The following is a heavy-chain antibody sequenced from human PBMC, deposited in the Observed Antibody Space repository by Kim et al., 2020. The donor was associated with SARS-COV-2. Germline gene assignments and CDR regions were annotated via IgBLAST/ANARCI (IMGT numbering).Heavy chain of an antibody. Sequence: STNYHPSLKGRVTISVDTSKNQFSLKLSSVTAADTAVYYCAREGLGGMDVWGQGTTVTVSS. CDR2: ST. CDR3: AREGLGGMDV. V-gene: IGHV4-59*01. D-gene: IGHD3-16*01. J-gene: IGHJ6*02.